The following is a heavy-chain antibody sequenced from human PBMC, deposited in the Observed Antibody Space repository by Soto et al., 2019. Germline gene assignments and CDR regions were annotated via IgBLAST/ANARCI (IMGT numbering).Heavy chain of an antibody. Sequence: SETLSLTCTVSGVSVSSGSFYWAWIRQPPGKGLEWIGFGSYSGTTNYKPSLKSRVTISVDTSRSQISLKVSSLTAADTAVYYCARGATVTHFDDGGRGTLVTVS. D-gene: IGHD5-18*01. J-gene: IGHJ4*02. CDR3: ARGATVTHFDD. CDR1: GVSVSSGSFY. CDR2: GSYSGTT. V-gene: IGHV4-61*01.